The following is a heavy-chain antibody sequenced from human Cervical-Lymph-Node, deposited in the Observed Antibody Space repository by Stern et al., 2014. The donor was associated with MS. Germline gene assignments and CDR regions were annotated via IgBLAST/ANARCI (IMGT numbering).Heavy chain of an antibody. D-gene: IGHD3-10*01. CDR3: VKRGITEVRGVRXXXX. Sequence: VQLVASAGGVVQPGRSLRLTCTVSGFTFSSDGMHWVRQAPGTGLAWVSVISLDGSDTYYAGSVKGRFTISRDNSKNTLYLEMRSLRPEDTAVYYCVKRGITEVRGVRXXXXWGPGTLVIVSS. CDR2: ISLDGSDT. V-gene: IGHV3-30*18. J-gene: IGHJ4*02. CDR1: GFTFSSDG.